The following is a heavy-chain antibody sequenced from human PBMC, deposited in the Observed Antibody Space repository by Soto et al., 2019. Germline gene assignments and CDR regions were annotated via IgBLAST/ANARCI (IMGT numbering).Heavy chain of an antibody. Sequence: EVQLVESGGGLVKPGGSLRLSCAASGFTFSDHSMNWVRQAPGKGLEWVSSISTTGRYIYYADSMAGRFTISRDNAKNSLYLQINSLRGEDTAVYYCAAGTDTAMEQGADYWGQETLVTVSS. CDR1: GFTFSDHS. V-gene: IGHV3-21*02. D-gene: IGHD5-18*01. CDR3: AAGTDTAMEQGADY. J-gene: IGHJ4*02. CDR2: ISTTGRYI.